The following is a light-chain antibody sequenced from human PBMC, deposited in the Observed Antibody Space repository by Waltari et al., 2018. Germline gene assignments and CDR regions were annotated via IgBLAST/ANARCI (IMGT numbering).Light chain of an antibody. CDR1: QSVSSSY. CDR3: QQYGSSPLT. J-gene: IGKJ1*01. Sequence: EIVLTKSPGTLSLSPGERATLSCSASQSVSSSYLAWYQQKPGQAPRVLIHGASSRATGIPDRFSGSGSGTDFTLTISRLEPEDFAVYYCQQYGSSPLTFGQGTKVEIK. V-gene: IGKV3-20*01. CDR2: GAS.